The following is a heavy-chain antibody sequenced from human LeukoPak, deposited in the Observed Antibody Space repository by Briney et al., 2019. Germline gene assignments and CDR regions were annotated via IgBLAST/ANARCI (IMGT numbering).Heavy chain of an antibody. V-gene: IGHV3-30-3*01. CDR3: ARVLNYYDSSGYYFSY. CDR1: GFTFSYDT. CDR2: ISYDGSNE. Sequence: GGSLRLSCAASGFTFSYDTMNWVRQAPGKGLEWVAVISYDGSNEYYADSVKGRFTISRDNSKNTLYLQMNSLRVEDTAVYYCARVLNYYDSSGYYFSYWGQGTLVTVSS. J-gene: IGHJ4*02. D-gene: IGHD3-22*01.